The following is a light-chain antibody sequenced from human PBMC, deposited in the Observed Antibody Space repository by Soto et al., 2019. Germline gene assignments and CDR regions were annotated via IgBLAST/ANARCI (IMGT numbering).Light chain of an antibody. J-gene: IGLJ2*01. V-gene: IGLV2-23*01. Sequence: QSVLTQPASVSGSPGQSITISCTGTSSDVGRDNLVNWYQQHPGKAPKLMIYEGSKRPSGVSNRFSGSKSGNTASLTISGLQAEDEADYYCCSYAGSSTPHVVFGGGTKLTVL. CDR2: EGS. CDR1: SSDVGRDNL. CDR3: CSYAGSSTPHVV.